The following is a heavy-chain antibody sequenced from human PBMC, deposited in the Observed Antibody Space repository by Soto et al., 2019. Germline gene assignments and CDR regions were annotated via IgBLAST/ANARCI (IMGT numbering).Heavy chain of an antibody. CDR3: VRAGSGYSFDY. Sequence: SETLSLTCPVSGFSISTYYWIWLRQPPGKGLELIGYIYYSGSTNYSPSLKSRVTMSLDTSKNQFSLKLNSVTAADTAVYYCVRAGSGYSFDYWGQGTLV. CDR2: IYYSGST. J-gene: IGHJ4*02. CDR1: GFSISTYY. D-gene: IGHD3-9*01. V-gene: IGHV4-59*01.